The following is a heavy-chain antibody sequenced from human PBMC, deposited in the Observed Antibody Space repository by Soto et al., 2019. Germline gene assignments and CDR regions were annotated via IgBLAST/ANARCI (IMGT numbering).Heavy chain of an antibody. CDR2: IWYDGSNE. CDR3: ARDALVRGVRPPEY. D-gene: IGHD3-10*01. CDR1: GFALSSFD. V-gene: IGHV3-33*01. Sequence: QVQLAESGGGVVQSGRSLRLSCAASGFALSSFDMHWVRQAPGKGLEWVAVIWYDGSNEYYADSVKGRFTISGDNSKNTLYLQMNSLRVEDTDVYYCARDALVRGVRPPEYWGHVTLVTVAS. J-gene: IGHJ4*01.